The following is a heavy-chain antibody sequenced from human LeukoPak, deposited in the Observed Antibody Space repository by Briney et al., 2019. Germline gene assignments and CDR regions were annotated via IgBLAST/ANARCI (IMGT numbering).Heavy chain of an antibody. D-gene: IGHD3-10*01. CDR2: INPHSGGT. Sequence: ASVKVSCKASGYTFTGCYMHWVRQAPGQGLEWMGWINPHSGGTNYAQKFQERVTITRDMSTSTAYMELSSLRSEDTAVYYCAAVRRDYYGSGSYYKDYYFDYWGQGTLVTVSS. J-gene: IGHJ4*02. V-gene: IGHV1-2*02. CDR1: GYTFTGCY. CDR3: AAVRRDYYGSGSYYKDYYFDY.